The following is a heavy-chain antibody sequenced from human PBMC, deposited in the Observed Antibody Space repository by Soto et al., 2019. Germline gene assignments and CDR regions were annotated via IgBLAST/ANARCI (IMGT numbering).Heavy chain of an antibody. V-gene: IGHV4-59*08. CDR2: IYYSGST. CDR3: ARLNPGGNCSWYPAWYFDL. CDR1: GGTISSYY. D-gene: IGHD6-13*01. J-gene: IGHJ2*01. Sequence: QVQLQESGPGLVKPSETLSLTCTVSGGTISSYYWSWIRQPPGKGLARIGYIYYSGSTNYNHSHKRRCTMSVDTPKNQFSPKLHSVPAAGKDVYDCARLNPGGNCSWYPAWYFDLWGRSSLVTVSS.